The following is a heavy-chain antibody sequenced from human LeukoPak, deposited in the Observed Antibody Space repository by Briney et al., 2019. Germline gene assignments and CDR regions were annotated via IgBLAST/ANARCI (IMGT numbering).Heavy chain of an antibody. D-gene: IGHD1-26*01. V-gene: IGHV4-39*07. J-gene: IGHJ4*02. CDR3: ARGGLKLELLPARARKSYYFDY. CDR1: GDSISSSSYY. CDR2: INHSGST. Sequence: SETLPLTCTVSGDSISSSSYYWGWIRQSPGKGLEWIGEINHSGSTKYNSSLKSRVTISVDTSKSQFSLKLSSVTAADTAVYYCARGGLKLELLPARARKSYYFDYWGQGTLVTVSS.